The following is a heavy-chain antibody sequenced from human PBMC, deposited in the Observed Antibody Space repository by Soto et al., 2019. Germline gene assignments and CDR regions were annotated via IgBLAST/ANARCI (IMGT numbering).Heavy chain of an antibody. J-gene: IGHJ5*02. CDR2: VYSTGTI. CDR3: VRDGCGHNTRAFDP. CDR1: GDFISYYS. V-gene: IGHV4-4*07. D-gene: IGHD6-19*01. Sequence: SETLSLTCTASGDFISYYSWAWIRQSAGKGLEWIGRVYSTGTIFYNPSLKSRPTMSVDTSKKQFSLKHPTVHAADTPVQYCVRDGCGHNTRAFDPWGQGTLVTVSS.